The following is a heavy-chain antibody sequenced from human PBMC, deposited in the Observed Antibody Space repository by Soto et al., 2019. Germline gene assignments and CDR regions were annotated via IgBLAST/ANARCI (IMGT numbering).Heavy chain of an antibody. J-gene: IGHJ4*02. D-gene: IGHD3-3*02. V-gene: IGHV3-23*01. CDR3: ARSLFLASTDTEPFDY. CDR1: RFTFSSYA. Sequence: VGSLRLSCAASRFTFSSYAMSCFLQSPVKGLEWVSSISGGGNDAYYADSVKGRFTISRDNSQNTLYLQMSSLRADDTAIYYCARSLFLASTDTEPFDYWGQGALVTVSS. CDR2: ISGGGNDA.